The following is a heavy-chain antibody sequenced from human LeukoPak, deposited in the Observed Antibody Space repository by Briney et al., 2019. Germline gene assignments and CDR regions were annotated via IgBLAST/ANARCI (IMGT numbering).Heavy chain of an antibody. J-gene: IGHJ4*02. CDR1: GFTFSSYG. V-gene: IGHV3-30*18. CDR3: AKDPYRQQLVTKLWAIDY. Sequence: GRSLRLSCAASGFTFSSYGMHWVRQAPGKGLEWVAVISYDGSNKYYADSVKGRFTISRDNSKNTLYLQMNSLRAEDTAVYYCAKDPYRQQLVTKLWAIDYWGQGTLVTVSS. CDR2: ISYDGSNK. D-gene: IGHD6-13*01.